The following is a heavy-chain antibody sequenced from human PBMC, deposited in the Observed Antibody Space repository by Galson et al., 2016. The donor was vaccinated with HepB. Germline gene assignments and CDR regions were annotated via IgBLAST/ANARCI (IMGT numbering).Heavy chain of an antibody. D-gene: IGHD3-10*01. Sequence: SLRLSCAASGFSFSNYALHWVRQAPGKGLEWVAVVSYDGRRKYYAGSVRGRFTISRDNSKTTLYLQMNSLRAEDTAVYYCARSRGSYGSGSYWAVLDYWGQGTLVTVSS. CDR2: VSYDGRRK. V-gene: IGHV3-30*04. CDR1: GFSFSNYA. J-gene: IGHJ4*02. CDR3: ARSRGSYGSGSYWAVLDY.